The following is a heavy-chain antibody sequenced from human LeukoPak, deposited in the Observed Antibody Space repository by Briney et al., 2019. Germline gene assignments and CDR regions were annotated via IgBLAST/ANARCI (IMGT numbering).Heavy chain of an antibody. Sequence: GGSLRLSCAASGFTFSSYGMHWVRQAPGKGLEWVAVISYDGSNKYYADSVKGRFTISRDNSNNTLYLQINSQRAEDTAVYYCAKGYCSRTSLYSLYHFDYWGQGTLVTVSS. CDR2: ISYDGSNK. V-gene: IGHV3-30*18. D-gene: IGHD2-2*01. J-gene: IGHJ4*02. CDR1: GFTFSSYG. CDR3: AKGYCSRTSLYSLYHFDY.